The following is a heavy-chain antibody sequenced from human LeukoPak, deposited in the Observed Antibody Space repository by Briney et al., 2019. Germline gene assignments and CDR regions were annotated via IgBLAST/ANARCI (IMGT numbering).Heavy chain of an antibody. D-gene: IGHD6-19*01. CDR2: IYYSGST. J-gene: IGHJ4*02. Sequence: SQTLSLTCTVSGGSISSGGDYWGWIRQHPGKGLEWIGYIYYSGSTYYNPSLKSRVTISVDTSKNQFSLKLSSVTAADTAVYYCASRKAVAGTGGFDYWGQGTLVTVSS. V-gene: IGHV4-31*03. CDR1: GGSISSGGDY. CDR3: ASRKAVAGTGGFDY.